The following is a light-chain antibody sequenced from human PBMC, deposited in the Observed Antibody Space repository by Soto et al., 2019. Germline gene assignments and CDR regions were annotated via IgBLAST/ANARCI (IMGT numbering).Light chain of an antibody. CDR3: QQYNTSPWT. J-gene: IGKJ1*01. Sequence: DIEMTQSPSSLSAAAGDRVTFSCRASQGISSYLAWYQHKPGQVPRLLISGASTLDPGIPARFSGSGSGTDFTLTISSLQPEDFANYYCQQYNTSPWTFGQGTKVEIK. V-gene: IGKV1-27*01. CDR2: GAS. CDR1: QGISSY.